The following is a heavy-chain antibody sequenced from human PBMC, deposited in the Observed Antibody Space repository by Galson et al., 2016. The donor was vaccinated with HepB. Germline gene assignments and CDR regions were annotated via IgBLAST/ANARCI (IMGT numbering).Heavy chain of an antibody. CDR3: TRHEQSGTNDY. J-gene: IGHJ4*02. Sequence: SLRLSCAASGFTFSASAIHLVRQAAGKGPEWLGRIRSRSNAYATTYSASVKGRFTISREDSKSTAYLQMTGLKTEDTATYYCTRHEQSGTNDYWGQGTLVTVSS. D-gene: IGHD1-1*01. CDR1: GFTFSASA. CDR2: IRSRSNAYAT. V-gene: IGHV3-73*01.